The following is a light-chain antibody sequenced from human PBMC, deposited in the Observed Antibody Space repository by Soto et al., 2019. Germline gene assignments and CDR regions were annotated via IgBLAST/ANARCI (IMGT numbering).Light chain of an antibody. V-gene: IGKV3-15*01. J-gene: IGKJ4*01. CDR2: DTS. Sequence: EIRMPESQPTLPASQGEAAPPSCRAIQGIGSTLAWYQHKPGQTPRLLIYDTSTRATGVPARFSGSRSGTEFTLTINSLQSEDFAVYYCQRYNNWPLTFGGGTKVDI. CDR3: QRYNNWPLT. CDR1: QGIGST.